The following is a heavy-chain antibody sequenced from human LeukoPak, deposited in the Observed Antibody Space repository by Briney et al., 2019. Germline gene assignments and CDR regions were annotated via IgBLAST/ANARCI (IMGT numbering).Heavy chain of an antibody. J-gene: IGHJ4*02. V-gene: IGHV3-30-3*01. CDR2: ISYDGSNK. Sequence: SCKASGGTFSSYAMHWVRQAPGKGLEWVAVISYDGSNKYYADSVKGRFTISRDNSKNTLYLQMNSLRAEDTAVYYCARSRGRATSEVLDYWGQGTLVTVSS. CDR3: ARSRGRATSEVLDY. D-gene: IGHD2-15*01. CDR1: GGTFSSYA.